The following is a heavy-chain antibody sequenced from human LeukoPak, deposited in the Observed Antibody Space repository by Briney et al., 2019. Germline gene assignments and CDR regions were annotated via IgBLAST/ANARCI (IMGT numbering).Heavy chain of an antibody. Sequence: PSETLSLTCAVYGGSFSGYYWSWIRQPPGKGLEWIGEINHSGSTNYNPSLKSRVTISVDTSKNQFSLKLSSVTAADTAVYYCARLPDPGIAVAGSRWFDPWGQGTLVTVSS. CDR2: INHSGST. CDR3: ARLPDPGIAVAGSRWFDP. D-gene: IGHD6-19*01. V-gene: IGHV4-34*01. J-gene: IGHJ5*02. CDR1: GGSFSGYY.